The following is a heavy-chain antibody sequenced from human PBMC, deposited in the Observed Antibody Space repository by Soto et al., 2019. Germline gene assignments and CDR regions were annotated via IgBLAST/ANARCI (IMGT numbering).Heavy chain of an antibody. Sequence: SLTCTFSGGSVSSGSYYWSWIRQPPGKGLEWIGYIYYSGSTNYNPSLKSRVTISVDTSKNQFSLKLSSVTAADTAVYYCARDIVHYYDSSGYYYGRSGFDPWGQGTLVTVSA. CDR1: GGSVSSGSYY. D-gene: IGHD3-22*01. CDR2: IYYSGST. J-gene: IGHJ5*02. V-gene: IGHV4-61*01. CDR3: ARDIVHYYDSSGYYYGRSGFDP.